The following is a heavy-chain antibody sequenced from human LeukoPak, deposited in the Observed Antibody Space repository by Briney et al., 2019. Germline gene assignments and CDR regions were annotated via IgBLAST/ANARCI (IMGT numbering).Heavy chain of an antibody. D-gene: IGHD3-9*01. Sequence: GALRLSWAASGFTFSSYVIGWVRQAPGKGLEWVAVIWYDGSNKYYADSVKGRFTISRDNSKNTLYLQMNSLRAEDTAVYYCARVGDILTGYAYGMDVWGQGTTVTVSS. CDR1: GFTFSSYV. CDR3: ARVGDILTGYAYGMDV. CDR2: IWYDGSNK. V-gene: IGHV3-33*08. J-gene: IGHJ6*02.